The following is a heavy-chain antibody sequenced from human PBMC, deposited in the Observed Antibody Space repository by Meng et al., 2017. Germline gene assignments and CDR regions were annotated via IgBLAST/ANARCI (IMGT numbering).Heavy chain of an antibody. D-gene: IGHD3-3*01. V-gene: IGHV1-46*01. CDR3: ARSGWNYDSRWFDP. Sequence: ASVKVSCKASGYTFTSYYMHWVRQAPGQGLEWMGIINPSGGSTSYAQKFQGRVTITADESTSTAYMELINLRSEDTAVYYCARSGWNYDSRWFDPWGQGTLVTVSS. CDR1: GYTFTSYY. J-gene: IGHJ5*02. CDR2: INPSGGST.